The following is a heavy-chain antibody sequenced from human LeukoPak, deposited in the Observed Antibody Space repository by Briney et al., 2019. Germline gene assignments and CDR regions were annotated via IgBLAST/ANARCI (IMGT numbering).Heavy chain of an antibody. CDR1: GFTFSSYA. D-gene: IGHD5-12*01. Sequence: GGSLRLSCAASGFTFSSYAMSWVRQAPGKGLEGVAVISYDGSNKYYADSVKGRFTISRDNSKNTLYLQMNSLRAEDTAVYYCAKDLYSGYDDAFDIWGQGTMVTVSS. J-gene: IGHJ3*02. CDR2: ISYDGSNK. V-gene: IGHV3-30*18. CDR3: AKDLYSGYDDAFDI.